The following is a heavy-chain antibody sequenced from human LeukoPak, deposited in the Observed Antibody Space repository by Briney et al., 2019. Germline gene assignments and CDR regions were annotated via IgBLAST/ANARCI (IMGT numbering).Heavy chain of an antibody. CDR1: GGTFSSYA. CDR2: IIPIFGTA. Sequence: ASVKVSCKASGGTFSSYAVSWVRQAPGQGLEWMGGIIPIFGTANYARNFQDRATITRDESTTTAYLELSSLRSEDTAVYYCATAPHYFDSSNYFDSWGQGTLVTVSS. V-gene: IGHV1-69*05. J-gene: IGHJ4*02. D-gene: IGHD3-22*01. CDR3: ATAPHYFDSSNYFDS.